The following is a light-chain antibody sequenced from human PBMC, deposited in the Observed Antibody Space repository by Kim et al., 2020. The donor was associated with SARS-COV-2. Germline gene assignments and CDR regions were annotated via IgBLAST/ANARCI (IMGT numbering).Light chain of an antibody. CDR3: HQYGGSPWT. CDR2: GAS. CDR1: HNVRINY. V-gene: IGKV3-20*01. J-gene: IGKJ1*01. Sequence: EIVLTQSPGTLSLSPGERATLSCRASHNVRINYLAWYQQKPGQAPRLLICGASNRAADIPDRFSGSGSGTDFTLTISRLEFEDFAVYYCHQYGGSPWTFGQGTKVDIK.